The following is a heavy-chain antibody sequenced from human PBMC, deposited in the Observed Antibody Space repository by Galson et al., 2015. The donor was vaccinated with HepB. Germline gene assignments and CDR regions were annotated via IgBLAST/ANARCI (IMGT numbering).Heavy chain of an antibody. Sequence: SLRLSCAASGFTFSSYGMHWVRQAPGKGLEWVAVISYDGSNKYYADSVKGRFTISRDNSKNTLYLQTNSLRAEDTAVYYCAKEGRRPPGDFDYWGQGTLVTVSS. D-gene: IGHD3-10*01. CDR2: ISYDGSNK. J-gene: IGHJ4*02. CDR3: AKEGRRPPGDFDY. CDR1: GFTFSSYG. V-gene: IGHV3-30*18.